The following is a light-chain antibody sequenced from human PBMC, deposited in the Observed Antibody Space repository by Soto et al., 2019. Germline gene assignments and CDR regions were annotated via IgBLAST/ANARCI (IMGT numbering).Light chain of an antibody. CDR2: GAS. J-gene: IGKJ5*01. CDR1: QSLNRD. CDR3: QQRRNWQVT. V-gene: IGKV3-15*01. Sequence: IVLTQSPATLSISPSTRSTISFSASQSLNRDLAWYQQKPGQSPRLLIFGASIRATGIPARFSGSGSGTEFTLTIGSLQSEDFAVYYCQQRRNWQVTFGQGTRLEIK.